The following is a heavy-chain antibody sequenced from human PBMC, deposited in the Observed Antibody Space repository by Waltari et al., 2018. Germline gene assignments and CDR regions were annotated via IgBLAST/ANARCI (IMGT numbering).Heavy chain of an antibody. J-gene: IGHJ4*02. Sequence: QVQLQQWGEGLLKPSETLSLTCDVNGGSLSGPFWSWIRQSPEKGLEWIGEINHRGTINYNPSLRSRVTISLGTSKSQFSLRLTSLTAADTAVYYCARGRNVYYYDSSGYYYGYWGQGTLVTVSS. CDR1: GGSLSGPF. V-gene: IGHV4-34*01. CDR3: ARGRNVYYYDSSGYYYGY. CDR2: INHRGTI. D-gene: IGHD3-22*01.